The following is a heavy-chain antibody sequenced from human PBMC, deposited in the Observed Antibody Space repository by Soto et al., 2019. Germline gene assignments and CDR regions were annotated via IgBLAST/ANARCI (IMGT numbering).Heavy chain of an antibody. CDR3: ARPLYYYDSRNDAFDI. J-gene: IGHJ3*02. Sequence: GESLKISCKGSGYSFTSYWISWVRLMPGKGLEWMGRIDPSDSYTNYSPSFQGHVTISADKSISTAYLQWSSLKASDTAMYYCARPLYYYDSRNDAFDIWGQGTMVTVSS. CDR2: IDPSDSYT. D-gene: IGHD3-22*01. CDR1: GYSFTSYW. V-gene: IGHV5-10-1*01.